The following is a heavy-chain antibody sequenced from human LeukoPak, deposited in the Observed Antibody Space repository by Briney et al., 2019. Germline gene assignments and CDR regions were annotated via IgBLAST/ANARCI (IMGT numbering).Heavy chain of an antibody. Sequence: SETLSLTCTVSGGSINNYFWSWIRQPPGKGLECIAYIYYSDSTNYNPSLKSRVTISVDTSKNQFSLKLSSVTAADTAVYYCARNYGSGSYYERGFDYWGQGTLVTVSS. CDR3: ARNYGSGSYYERGFDY. CDR2: IYYSDST. D-gene: IGHD3-10*01. J-gene: IGHJ4*02. V-gene: IGHV4-59*01. CDR1: GGSINNYF.